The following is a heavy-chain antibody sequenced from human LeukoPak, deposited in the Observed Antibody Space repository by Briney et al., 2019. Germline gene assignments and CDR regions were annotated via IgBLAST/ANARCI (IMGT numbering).Heavy chain of an antibody. J-gene: IGHJ4*02. Sequence: SETLSLTCTVSGGSISSSSYYWGWIRQPPGKGLEWIGSIYYSGSTYYNPSLKSRVTISVDTSKNQFSLKLSPVTAADTAVYYCARRSGGGQYFDYWGQGTLVTVSS. CDR1: GGSISSSSYY. D-gene: IGHD2-15*01. CDR3: ARRSGGGQYFDY. V-gene: IGHV4-39*01. CDR2: IYYSGST.